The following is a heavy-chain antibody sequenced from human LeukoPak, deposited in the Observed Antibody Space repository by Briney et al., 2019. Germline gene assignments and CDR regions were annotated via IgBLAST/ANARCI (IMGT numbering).Heavy chain of an antibody. D-gene: IGHD3-22*01. CDR2: ISSSSSYI. Sequence: KPGGSLRLSCAASGFTFSSYSMNWVRQAPGKGLEWVSSISSSSSYIYYADSVKGRFTISRDNAKNSLYLQMNSLRAEDTAVYYCARWHTSGNNYYYDYWGQGTLVTVSS. CDR3: ARWHTSGNNYYYDY. CDR1: GFTFSSYS. V-gene: IGHV3-21*04. J-gene: IGHJ4*02.